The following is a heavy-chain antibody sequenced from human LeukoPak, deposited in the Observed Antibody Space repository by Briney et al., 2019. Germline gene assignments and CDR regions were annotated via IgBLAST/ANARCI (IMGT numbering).Heavy chain of an antibody. CDR2: INHSGST. J-gene: IGHJ4*02. Sequence: SETLSLTRAVYGGSFSGYYWSWIRQPPGKGLEWIGEINHSGSTNYNPSLKSRVTISVDTSKNQFSLQLSSVTAADTAVYFCARDHKYGGYADYWGQGTLVTVSS. CDR1: GGSFSGYY. V-gene: IGHV4-34*01. CDR3: ARDHKYGGYADY. D-gene: IGHD5-12*01.